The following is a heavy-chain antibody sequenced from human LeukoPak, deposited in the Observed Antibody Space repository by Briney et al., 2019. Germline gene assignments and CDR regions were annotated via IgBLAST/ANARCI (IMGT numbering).Heavy chain of an antibody. CDR3: AKDRGTYCSGGSCYPTDY. D-gene: IGHD2-15*01. CDR1: GFTFSSYG. J-gene: IGHJ4*02. CDR2: ISYDGSNK. Sequence: GGSLRLSCAASGFTFSSYGMHWVRQAPGKGLEWVAVISYDGSNKYYADSVKGRFTISRDNSKNTLYLQMNSLRAEDTAVYHCAKDRGTYCSGGSCYPTDYWGQGTLVTVSS. V-gene: IGHV3-30*18.